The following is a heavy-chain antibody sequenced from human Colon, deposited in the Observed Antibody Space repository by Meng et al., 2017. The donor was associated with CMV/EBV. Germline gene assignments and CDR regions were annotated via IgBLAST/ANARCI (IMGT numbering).Heavy chain of an antibody. CDR3: AKGSRWVDP. CDR1: GGTFIDYF. V-gene: IGHV1-2*02. D-gene: IGHD2-2*01. Sequence: ASVKVSCKASGGTFIDYFMFWLRQAPGQGLDWIGWINCNSGATQYAQEFQGRVTMTRDTSIATVYMDLSSLTSDDTAVYYCAKGSRWVDPWGQGTLVTVSS. J-gene: IGHJ5*02. CDR2: INCNSGAT.